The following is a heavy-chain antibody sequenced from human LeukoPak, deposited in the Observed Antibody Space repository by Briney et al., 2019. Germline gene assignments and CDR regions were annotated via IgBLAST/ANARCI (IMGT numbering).Heavy chain of an antibody. J-gene: IGHJ3*01. CDR2: IYSGGST. CDR3: AKAIHYLDRWDAFDV. Sequence: GGSLRLSCAASGFTVSSNYMSWVRQAPGKGLEWVSVIYSGGSTYYADPVKGRFTISRDSSEDTLDLQMDSLRAEDTAIYYCAKAIHYLDRWDAFDVWGRGTMVIVSS. D-gene: IGHD2-2*03. V-gene: IGHV3-53*01. CDR1: GFTVSSNY.